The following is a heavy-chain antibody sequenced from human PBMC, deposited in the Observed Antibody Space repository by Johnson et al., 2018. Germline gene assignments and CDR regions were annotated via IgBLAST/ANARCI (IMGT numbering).Heavy chain of an antibody. J-gene: IGHJ3*02. CDR1: GGSISSNTYY. Sequence: QVQLQQSGPGLVKPSETLSLTCTVSGGSISSNTYYWGWIRQPPGKGLEWIGSIYYSETTYYSPSLKSRVTISVDTSKNQFFLILNSVTAADTAIYYCAGGPLRLQLPSGFYIWGQGTVVTVSS. CDR3: AGGPLRLQLPSGFYI. CDR2: IYYSETT. V-gene: IGHV4-39*07. D-gene: IGHD5-24*01.